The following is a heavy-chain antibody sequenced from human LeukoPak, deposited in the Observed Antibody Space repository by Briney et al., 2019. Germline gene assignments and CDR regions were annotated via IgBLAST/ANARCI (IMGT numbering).Heavy chain of an antibody. CDR1: GGSISSYY. CDR3: ARHGFQYQLPDNWFDP. V-gene: IGHV4-59*08. CDR2: IYYSGST. Sequence: PSETLSLTCTVSGGSISSYYWSWIRQPPGKGLEWIGYIYYSGSTNYNPSLKSRVTISVDPSKNQFSLKLSSVTAADTAVYYCARHGFQYQLPDNWFDPWGQGTLVTVSS. J-gene: IGHJ5*02. D-gene: IGHD2-2*01.